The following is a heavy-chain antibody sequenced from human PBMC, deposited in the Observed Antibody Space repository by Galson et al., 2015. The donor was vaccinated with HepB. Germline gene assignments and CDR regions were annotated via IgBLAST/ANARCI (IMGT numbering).Heavy chain of an antibody. D-gene: IGHD3-22*01. CDR3: AREGDYYDSSGYYSFADY. J-gene: IGHJ4*02. CDR2: ISSSSSTI. CDR1: GFTFSSYS. Sequence: SLRLSCAASGFTFSSYSMNWVRQAPGKGLEWVSYISSSSSTIYYADSVKGRFTISRDNAKNSLYLQMNCLRAEDTAVYYCAREGDYYDSSGYYSFADYWGQGTLVTVSS. V-gene: IGHV3-48*01.